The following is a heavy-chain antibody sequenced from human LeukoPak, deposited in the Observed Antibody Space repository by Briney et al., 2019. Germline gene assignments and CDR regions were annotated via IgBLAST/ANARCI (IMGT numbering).Heavy chain of an antibody. Sequence: SETLSLTCTVSGGSISSYYWSWIRQPPGKGLEWIGYIYYSGSTNYNPSLKSRVTISVDTSKNQFSLKLSSVTAADTAVYYCASSELFCSSTSCYAGWFDPWGQGTLVTVSS. CDR2: IYYSGST. D-gene: IGHD2-2*01. V-gene: IGHV4-59*01. CDR1: GGSISSYY. CDR3: ASSELFCSSTSCYAGWFDP. J-gene: IGHJ5*02.